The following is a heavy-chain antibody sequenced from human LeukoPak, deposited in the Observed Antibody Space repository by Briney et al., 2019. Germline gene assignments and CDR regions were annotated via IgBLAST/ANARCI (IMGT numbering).Heavy chain of an antibody. CDR3: ATEFPPVATISTYYYYGMDV. Sequence: GASVKVSCKVSGYTLTELSMRWVRQAPGKGLEWMGGFDPEVGETNYAQKFQGRVTMTEDTSTDTAYMELSSLRSEDTAVYYCATEFPPVATISTYYYYGMDVWGKGTTVTVSS. J-gene: IGHJ6*04. CDR2: FDPEVGET. CDR1: GYTLTELS. V-gene: IGHV1-24*01. D-gene: IGHD5-12*01.